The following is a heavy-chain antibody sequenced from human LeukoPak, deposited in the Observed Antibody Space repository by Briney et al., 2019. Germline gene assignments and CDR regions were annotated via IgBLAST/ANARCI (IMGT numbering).Heavy chain of an antibody. CDR3: ARQTGSGLFILP. V-gene: IGHV4-39*01. J-gene: IGHJ4*02. D-gene: IGHD3/OR15-3a*01. CDR1: GVSISSSYSY. CDR2: IYYTGNT. Sequence: PSETLSLTCTVSGVSISSSYSYGGWIRQPPGMGLEWIGSIYYTGNTYYNASLKSQVSISIDTSKNQFSLKLTSVTAADTAVYYCARQTGSGLFILPGGQGTLVTVSS.